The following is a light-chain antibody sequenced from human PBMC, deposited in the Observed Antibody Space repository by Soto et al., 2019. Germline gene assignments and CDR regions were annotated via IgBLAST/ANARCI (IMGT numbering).Light chain of an antibody. CDR1: QGISSY. CDR3: QQLNTYPLT. CDR2: AAS. Sequence: DIQFTQSPSFLSASVGDRVTITCRASQGISSYLAWYQQKPGKAPNLLIYAASTLQSWVPSRFSGSESGTEFTLTISSLQPEDFATYYFQQLNTYPLTSGGGTKVDIK. J-gene: IGKJ4*01. V-gene: IGKV1-9*01.